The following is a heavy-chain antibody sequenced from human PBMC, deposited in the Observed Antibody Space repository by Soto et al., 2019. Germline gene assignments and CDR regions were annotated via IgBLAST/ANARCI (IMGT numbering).Heavy chain of an antibody. CDR2: FDPEDGET. V-gene: IGHV1-24*01. J-gene: IGHJ3*02. D-gene: IGHD3-16*02. CDR3: ATAVKHLGPYAFDI. Sequence: QVQLVQSGAEVKKPGASVKVSCKVSGYTLTELSMHWVRQAPGKGLEWMGGFDPEDGETIYAQKFQGRVTMTEDTSTYPAYMELSSLRSEDTAVYYCATAVKHLGPYAFDIWGQGTMVTVSS. CDR1: GYTLTELS.